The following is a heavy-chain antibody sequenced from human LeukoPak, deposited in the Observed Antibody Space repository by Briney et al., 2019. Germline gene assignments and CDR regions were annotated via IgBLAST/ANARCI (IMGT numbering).Heavy chain of an antibody. J-gene: IGHJ4*02. CDR2: ISYDGSNK. Sequence: GRSLRLSCAASGFTFSSYAMHWVRQAPGKGLEWVAVISYDGSNKYCADSVKGRFTISRDNSKNTLYLQMNSLRAEDTAVYYCARGGGDYWGQGTLVTVSS. V-gene: IGHV3-30-3*01. CDR1: GFTFSSYA. CDR3: ARGGGDY. D-gene: IGHD3-16*01.